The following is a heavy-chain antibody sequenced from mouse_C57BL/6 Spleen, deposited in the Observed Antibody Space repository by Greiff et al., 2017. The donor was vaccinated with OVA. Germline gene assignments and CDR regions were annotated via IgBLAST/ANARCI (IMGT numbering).Heavy chain of an antibody. V-gene: IGHV1-18*01. J-gene: IGHJ4*01. CDR1: GYTFTDYN. Sequence: VHVKQSGPELVKPGASVKIPCKASGYTFTDYNMDWVKQSHGKSLEWIGDINPNNGGTIYNQKFKGKATLTVDKSSSTAYMELRSLTSEDTAVYYCAREGYYYGSSYYYAMDYWGQGTSVTVSS. D-gene: IGHD1-1*01. CDR2: INPNNGGT. CDR3: AREGYYYGSSYYYAMDY.